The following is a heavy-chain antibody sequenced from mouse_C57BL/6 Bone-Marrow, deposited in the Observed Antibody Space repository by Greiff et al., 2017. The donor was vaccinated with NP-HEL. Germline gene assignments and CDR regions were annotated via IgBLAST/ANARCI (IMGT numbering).Heavy chain of an antibody. CDR2: IYPGDGDT. Sequence: QVQLQQSGPELVKPGASVKISCKASGYAFSSSWMNWVKQRPGKGLEWIGRIYPGDGDTNYNGKFKGKATLTADKSSSTAYMQLSSLTSEESAVYFCARRTVVDYYFDYWGQGTTLTVSS. CDR1: GYAFSSSW. V-gene: IGHV1-82*01. D-gene: IGHD1-1*01. J-gene: IGHJ2*01. CDR3: ARRTVVDYYFDY.